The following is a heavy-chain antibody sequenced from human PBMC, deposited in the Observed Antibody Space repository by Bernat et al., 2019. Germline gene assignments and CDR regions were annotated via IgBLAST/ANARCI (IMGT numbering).Heavy chain of an antibody. CDR1: ISSSSYY. D-gene: IGHD2-8*01. CDR3: ARLASYCTNGVCKISGMDV. J-gene: IGHJ6*02. V-gene: IGHV4-39*01. Sequence: ISSSSYYWVWIRQPPGKGLEWIGSIYYSGSTYYNPSLKSRVTISVDTSKNQFSLKLSSVTAADTAVDYCARLASYCTNGVCKISGMDVWG. CDR2: IYYSGST.